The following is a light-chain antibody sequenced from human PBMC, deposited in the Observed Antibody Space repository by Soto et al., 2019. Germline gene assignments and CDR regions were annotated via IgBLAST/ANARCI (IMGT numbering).Light chain of an antibody. J-gene: IGKJ1*01. Sequence: DIQMTQSPSFLSASVEDRVIITCRASQSISNHLNWYQQKPGKAPKLLIFAASSLQSGVPPRFSGSRSGPDFTLTISSLQPEDFAVYYCQQFDNSQWTVGQGTKVDSK. CDR3: QQFDNSQWT. CDR1: QSISNH. V-gene: IGKV1-39*01. CDR2: AAS.